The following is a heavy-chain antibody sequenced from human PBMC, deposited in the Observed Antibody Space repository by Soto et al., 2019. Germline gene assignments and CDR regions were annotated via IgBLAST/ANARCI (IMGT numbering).Heavy chain of an antibody. CDR2: IYYSGST. V-gene: IGHV4-61*01. CDR3: ARIWAPGVVVLAATPDH. J-gene: IGHJ5*02. CDR1: GGSVSSGSYY. D-gene: IGHD2-15*01. Sequence: SETLSLTCTVSGGSVSSGSYYWSWIRQPPGKGLEWIGYIYYSGSTNYNPSLKSRVTISVNTSKNQFALKLSSVTAADTAVYYCARIWAPGVVVLAATPDHWGQGTLVTVSS.